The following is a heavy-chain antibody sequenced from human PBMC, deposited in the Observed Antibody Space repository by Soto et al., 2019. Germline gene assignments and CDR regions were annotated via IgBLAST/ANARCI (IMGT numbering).Heavy chain of an antibody. Sequence: QVQLQESGPGLVKPSETLSLTCTVSGGSVSSGSYYWSWIRQPPGKGLEWIGYIYYSGSTKYNPSLQSRGTISVETSKNQFNLKLSSVTAADTAVYYCARAGLGDGSDYWGQGTLVTVSS. J-gene: IGHJ4*02. CDR3: ARAGLGDGSDY. CDR1: GGSVSSGSYY. V-gene: IGHV4-61*01. D-gene: IGHD1-26*01. CDR2: IYYSGST.